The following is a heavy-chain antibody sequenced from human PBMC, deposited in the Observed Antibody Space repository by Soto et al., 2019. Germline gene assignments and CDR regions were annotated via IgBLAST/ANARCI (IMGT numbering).Heavy chain of an antibody. Sequence: PGWSLRLSCASSVFTFSSYAMSWVRQAPGKGLEWVSAISGSGGSTYYADSVKGRFTISRDNSKNTLYLQMNSLRAEDTAVYYCAKEPTIAVAVPDAFDIWGQGTMVTVSS. J-gene: IGHJ3*02. CDR1: VFTFSSYA. V-gene: IGHV3-23*01. D-gene: IGHD6-19*01. CDR2: ISGSGGST. CDR3: AKEPTIAVAVPDAFDI.